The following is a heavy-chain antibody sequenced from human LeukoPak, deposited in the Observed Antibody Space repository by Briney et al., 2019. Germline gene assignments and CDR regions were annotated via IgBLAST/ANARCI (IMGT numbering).Heavy chain of an antibody. J-gene: IGHJ4*02. D-gene: IGHD5/OR15-5a*01. CDR3: ATLVSTRYYFDY. Sequence: SETLSLTCSVSGDSIIGYYWGWIRQPPGKGLEWIGNIYHSGITYYNHFNSSLKSRVTISIDTSKNQFSLRLTSVTAAGTAVYFCATLVSTRYYFDYWGQGTLVTVSS. CDR1: GDSIIGYY. V-gene: IGHV4-38-2*02. CDR2: IYHSGIT.